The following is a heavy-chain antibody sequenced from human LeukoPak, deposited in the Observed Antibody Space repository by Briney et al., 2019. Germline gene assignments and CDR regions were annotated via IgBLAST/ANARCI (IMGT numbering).Heavy chain of an antibody. D-gene: IGHD3-22*01. J-gene: IGHJ5*02. V-gene: IGHV4-30-4*01. CDR1: GGSISSGDYY. CDR2: IYYSGST. Sequence: PSETLSLTCTVSGGSISSGDYYWSWIRQPPGKGLEWIGYIYYSGSTYYNPSLKSRVTISVDTSKNQFSLKLSSVTAADTAVYYCARARYDSNSNWFDPWGQGTLVTVSS. CDR3: ARARYDSNSNWFDP.